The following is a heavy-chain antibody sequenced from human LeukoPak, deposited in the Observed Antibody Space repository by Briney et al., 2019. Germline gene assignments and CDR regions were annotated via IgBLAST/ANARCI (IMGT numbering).Heavy chain of an antibody. CDR1: GFTFSSYG. V-gene: IGHV3-21*01. CDR3: ARGEWELPQLDP. D-gene: IGHD1-26*01. J-gene: IGHJ5*02. CDR2: ISSSSSYI. Sequence: PGGSLRLSCAASGFTFSSYGMNWVRQAPGKGLEWVSSISSSSSYIYYADSEKGRFTISRDNAKNSLYLQMNSLRAEDTAVYYCARGEWELPQLDPWGQGTLVTVSS.